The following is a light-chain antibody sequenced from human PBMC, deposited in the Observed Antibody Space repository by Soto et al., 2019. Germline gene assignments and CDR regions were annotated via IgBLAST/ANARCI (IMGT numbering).Light chain of an antibody. V-gene: IGKV3-15*01. Sequence: EIVMTQSPATLSVSPGERATLSCRASQSVSSNLAWYQQKPGQAPRLLIYGASTRPTGIPARFSGCGFGTEFTLTLSRLQSEDFAVYCCQKYNNWPLTFGGGTKVEIK. CDR2: GAS. CDR3: QKYNNWPLT. CDR1: QSVSSN. J-gene: IGKJ4*01.